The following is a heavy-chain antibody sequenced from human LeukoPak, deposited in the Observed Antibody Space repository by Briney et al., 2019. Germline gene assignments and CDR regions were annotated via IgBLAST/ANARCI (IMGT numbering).Heavy chain of an antibody. CDR3: ARRGLGKVDYYFDY. J-gene: IGHJ4*02. CDR1: GYPFTTYY. Sequence: GASVKVSCKASGYPFTTYYIHWVRQAPGQGLEWVGIINIPSGGSTSYGQKFQGRVTMTRDTSTSTVYMELSSLRSEDTAVYYCARRGLGKVDYYFDYWGQGTLVTVSS. V-gene: IGHV1-46*01. D-gene: IGHD7-27*01. CDR2: INIPSGGST.